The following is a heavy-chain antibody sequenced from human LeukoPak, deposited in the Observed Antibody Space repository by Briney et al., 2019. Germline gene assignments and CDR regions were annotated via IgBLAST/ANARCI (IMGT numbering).Heavy chain of an antibody. Sequence: PSETPSLTCTVSGGSISSYYWSWIRQPPGKGLEWIGYIYYSGSTNYNPSLKSRVTISVDTSKNQFSLKLSSVTAADTAVYYCATDYGGNPFDYWGQGTLVTVSS. J-gene: IGHJ4*02. D-gene: IGHD4-23*01. CDR3: ATDYGGNPFDY. CDR2: IYYSGST. V-gene: IGHV4-59*01. CDR1: GGSISSYY.